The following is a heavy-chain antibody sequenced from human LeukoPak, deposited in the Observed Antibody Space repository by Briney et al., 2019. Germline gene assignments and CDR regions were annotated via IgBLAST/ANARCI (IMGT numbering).Heavy chain of an antibody. V-gene: IGHV4-59*01. J-gene: IGHJ1*01. CDR1: GGSISSYY. CDR2: IYYSGST. D-gene: IGHD6-19*01. Sequence: TSETLSLTCTVSGGSISSYYWNRIRQPPGKGLEWIGYIYYSGSTNYNPSLKSRVTISVDTSKNQFSLKLSSVTAADTAVYYCARGGWYPESFQHWGQGALVTVSS. CDR3: ARGGWYPESFQH.